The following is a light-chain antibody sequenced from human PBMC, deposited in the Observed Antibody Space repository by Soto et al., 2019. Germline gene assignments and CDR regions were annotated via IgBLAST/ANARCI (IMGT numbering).Light chain of an antibody. Sequence: DIVLTQSPGTLSLSPGERAALSCRASQSVTSNYLAWYQQKPGQAPSLIIYATSIKATGISARFSGSGSGTDFTLTISRLKPEDFAVYFCQQYGSSPVTFGGGTRVEMK. CDR1: QSVTSNY. J-gene: IGKJ4*01. CDR3: QQYGSSPVT. V-gene: IGKV3-20*01. CDR2: ATS.